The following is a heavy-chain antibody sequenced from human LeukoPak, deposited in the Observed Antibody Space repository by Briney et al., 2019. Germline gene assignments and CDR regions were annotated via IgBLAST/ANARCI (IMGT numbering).Heavy chain of an antibody. CDR3: AKEEAYVDY. J-gene: IGHJ4*02. Sequence: GGSLRPSCAASGFTFDDYAMHWVRQAPGKGLEWVSGISGSGGSTYYADSVKGRFTISRDNSKNTLYLQMNSLRAEDTAVYYCAKEEAYVDYWGQGTLVTVSS. CDR2: ISGSGGST. CDR1: GFTFDDYA. V-gene: IGHV3-23*01.